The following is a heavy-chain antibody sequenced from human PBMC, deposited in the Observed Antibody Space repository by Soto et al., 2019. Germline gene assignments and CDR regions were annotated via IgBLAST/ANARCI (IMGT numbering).Heavy chain of an antibody. J-gene: IGHJ4*02. CDR3: ARGATDYDFWSGYIFDY. CDR1: GYTFTSYA. Sequence: ASVKVSCKASGYTFTSYAMHWVRQAPGQRLEWMGWINAGNGNTKYSQRFQGRVTITRDTSASTAYMELSSLRSEDTAVYYCARGATDYDFWSGYIFDYWGQGTLVTVSS. D-gene: IGHD3-3*01. V-gene: IGHV1-3*01. CDR2: INAGNGNT.